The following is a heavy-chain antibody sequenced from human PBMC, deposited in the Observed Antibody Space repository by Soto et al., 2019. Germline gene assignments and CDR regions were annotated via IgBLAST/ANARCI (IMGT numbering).Heavy chain of an antibody. CDR2: ISAYNGNT. V-gene: IGHV1-18*04. CDR1: GYTFTSYG. D-gene: IGHD6-13*01. J-gene: IGHJ6*02. Sequence: GASVKVSCKASGYTFTSYGISWVRQAPGQGLEWMGWISAYNGNTNYAQKLQGRVTMTTDTSTSTAYMELRSLRSDDTAVYYCARAGVTERNIAAAGNDPVAVEYYYGMDVWGQGTTVTVSS. CDR3: ARAGVTERNIAAAGNDPVAVEYYYGMDV.